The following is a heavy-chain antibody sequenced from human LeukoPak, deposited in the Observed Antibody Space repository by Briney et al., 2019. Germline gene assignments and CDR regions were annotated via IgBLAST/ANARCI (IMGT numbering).Heavy chain of an antibody. CDR1: GFTFTSFA. J-gene: IGHJ5*02. CDR3: ARDLDWGAFDA. D-gene: IGHD3-9*01. CDR2: VSNSATT. Sequence: GGSLRLSCAASGFTFTSFAFSWVRQAPGKGLEWVSDVSNSATTYYADSVKGRFTVSRDNSKNTVQLEMSSLTAEDTAVYYCARDLDWGAFDAWGQGTLVTVSS. V-gene: IGHV3-23*01.